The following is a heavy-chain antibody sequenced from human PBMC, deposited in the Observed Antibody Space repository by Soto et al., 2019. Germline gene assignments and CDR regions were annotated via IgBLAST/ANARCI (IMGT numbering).Heavy chain of an antibody. CDR1: GGSISSGGYS. Sequence: SETLSLTCAVSGGSISSGGYSWSWIRQPPGKGLEWIGYIYHSGSTYYNPSLKSRVTISVDRSKNQFSLKLSSVTAADTAVYYCTIPRGPMIRPWGQGPLVTVSS. D-gene: IGHD3-22*01. CDR2: IYHSGST. J-gene: IGHJ5*02. CDR3: TIPRGPMIRP. V-gene: IGHV4-30-2*01.